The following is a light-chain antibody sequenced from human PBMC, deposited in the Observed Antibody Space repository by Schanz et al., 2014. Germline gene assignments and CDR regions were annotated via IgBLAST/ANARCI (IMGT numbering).Light chain of an antibody. V-gene: IGLV2-11*01. CDR1: SSDVGGYNY. Sequence: QSALTQPRSVSGSPGQSVTISCTGTSSDVGGYNYVSWYQQHPGKAPKLMIYDVSNRPSGVPDRFSGSKSGNTASLTVSGLQAEDEADYYCSSYAGSINWVFGGGTKLTVL. CDR2: DVS. J-gene: IGLJ3*02. CDR3: SSYAGSINWV.